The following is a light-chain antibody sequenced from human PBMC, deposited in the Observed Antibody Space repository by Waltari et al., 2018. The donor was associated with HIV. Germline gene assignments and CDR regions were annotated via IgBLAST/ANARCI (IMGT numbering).Light chain of an antibody. V-gene: IGLV3-21*04. Sequence: SYVLPQPPSVAVAPGMTAPITCGGDNIGGKSVHWYQQKPGQAPVVVIYDDRVRPSEIPERLSGSNSGNTATLTISGVEVGDEADYSCHVWDSRSDVVFGGGTKLTVL. CDR2: DDR. J-gene: IGLJ3*02. CDR1: NIGGKS. CDR3: HVWDSRSDVV.